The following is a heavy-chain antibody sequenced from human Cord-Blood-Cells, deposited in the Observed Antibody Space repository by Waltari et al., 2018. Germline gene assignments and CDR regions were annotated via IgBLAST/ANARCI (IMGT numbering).Heavy chain of an antibody. V-gene: IGHV4-34*01. CDR2: INHSGST. J-gene: IGHJ6*02. D-gene: IGHD6-6*01. CDR3: ATIASSIAAPTYYYYYGMDV. Sequence: QVQLQQWGAGLLKPSETLSLTCAVYGGSFSGYYWSWIRQPPGKGLEWIGEINHSGSTNYNASLKSRVTISVDTSKNQFSLKLSSVTAADTAVYYCATIASSIAAPTYYYYYGMDVWGQGTTVTVSS. CDR1: GGSFSGYY.